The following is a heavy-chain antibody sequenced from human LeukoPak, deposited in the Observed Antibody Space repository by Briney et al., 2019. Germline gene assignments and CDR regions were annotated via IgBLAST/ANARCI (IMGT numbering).Heavy chain of an antibody. Sequence: SETLSLTCTVSGGSISSYYWSWIRQPPGKGLEWIGYIYYSGSTNYNPSLKSRATISVDTSKNRFSLKLSSVTAADTAVYYCARETGYCSSTSCLIDFNWFDPWGQGTLVTVSS. CDR1: GGSISSYY. V-gene: IGHV4-59*13. CDR2: IYYSGST. J-gene: IGHJ5*02. CDR3: ARETGYCSSTSCLIDFNWFDP. D-gene: IGHD2-2*01.